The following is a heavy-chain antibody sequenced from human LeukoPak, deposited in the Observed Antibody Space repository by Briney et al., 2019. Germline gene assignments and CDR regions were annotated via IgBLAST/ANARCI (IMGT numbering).Heavy chain of an antibody. Sequence: AGGSLRLSCAASGFTFSNYWMHWVRQAPGKGLVWVSRINSDGSSTTYADSVKGRFTISRDNAKNTLYLQMNSLGAEDTAVYYCARDYGRSRDYGMDVWGQGTTVTVSS. V-gene: IGHV3-74*01. CDR3: ARDYGRSRDYGMDV. CDR1: GFTFSNYW. D-gene: IGHD3-10*01. CDR2: INSDGSST. J-gene: IGHJ6*02.